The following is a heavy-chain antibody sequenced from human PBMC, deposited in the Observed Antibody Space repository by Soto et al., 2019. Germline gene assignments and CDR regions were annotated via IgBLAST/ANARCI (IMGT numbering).Heavy chain of an antibody. J-gene: IGHJ4*02. CDR1: GYTFTSYG. Sequence: ASVKVSCKASGYTFTSYGISWVRQAPGQGLEWMGWISAYNGNTNYAQKLQGRVTMTTDTSTSTAYMELRSLRSDDTAVYYCARPSTIYGVVIESFDYWGQETLVTVSS. V-gene: IGHV1-18*01. CDR3: ARPSTIYGVVIESFDY. CDR2: ISAYNGNT. D-gene: IGHD3-3*01.